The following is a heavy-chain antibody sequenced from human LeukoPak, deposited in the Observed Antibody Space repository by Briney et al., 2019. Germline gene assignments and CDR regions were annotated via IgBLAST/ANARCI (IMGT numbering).Heavy chain of an antibody. J-gene: IGHJ4*02. V-gene: IGHV3-9*01. CDR3: AKGKGILSSPEGYFDY. CDR2: ISWNSGSI. CDR1: GFTFDDYA. Sequence: GRSLRLSCAASGFTFDDYAMHWVRQAPGKGLEWVSGISWNSGSIGYADSVKGRFTISRDNAKNSLYPQMNSLRAEDTALYYCAKGKGILSSPEGYFDYWGQGTLVTVSS.